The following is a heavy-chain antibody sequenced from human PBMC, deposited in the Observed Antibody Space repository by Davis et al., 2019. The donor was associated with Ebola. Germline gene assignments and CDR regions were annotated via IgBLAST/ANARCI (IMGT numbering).Heavy chain of an antibody. V-gene: IGHV1-18*04. CDR1: GYTFTNYG. J-gene: IGHJ4*02. D-gene: IGHD1-1*01. Sequence: ASVKVSCKASGYTFTNYGITWVRQAPGQGLEWMGWINPHNGNTNYAQNVQGRVIMTSDTATTTAYMEVGSLRSDDTAVYYCARAQFPTTSDHWGLGTLVTVSS. CDR2: INPHNGNT. CDR3: ARAQFPTTSDH.